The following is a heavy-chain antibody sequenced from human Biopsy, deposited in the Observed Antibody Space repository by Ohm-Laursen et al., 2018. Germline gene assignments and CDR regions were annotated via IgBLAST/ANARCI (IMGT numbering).Heavy chain of an antibody. J-gene: IGHJ6*02. CDR2: IYYDGIT. Sequence: TLSLTCAVSGYSVTNDYYWGWIRQPPGKGLEWIGNIYYDGITYYNPSLKSRVAMSVDTSKNQFSLRLTSVTAADTAVYYCARVAGGYAYYYGMDVWGQGTTVRVSS. CDR3: ARVAGGYAYYYGMDV. CDR1: GYSVTNDYY. D-gene: IGHD5-12*01. V-gene: IGHV4-38-2*01.